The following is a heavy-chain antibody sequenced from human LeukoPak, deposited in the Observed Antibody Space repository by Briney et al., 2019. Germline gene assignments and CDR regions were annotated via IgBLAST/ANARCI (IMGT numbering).Heavy chain of an antibody. V-gene: IGHV3-49*04. CDR3: TRAGCSSTSCYIIFGFYFDC. J-gene: IGHJ4*02. CDR2: IRSKAYGGTT. CDR1: GFTFGDYA. D-gene: IGHD2-2*02. Sequence: PGGSLRLSCTASGFTFGDYAMSWVRQAPGKGLEWVGFIRSKAYGGTTEYAASVKGRFTISRDDSKSIAYLQMNSLKTEDTAVYYCTRAGCSSTSCYIIFGFYFDCWGQGTLVTVSS.